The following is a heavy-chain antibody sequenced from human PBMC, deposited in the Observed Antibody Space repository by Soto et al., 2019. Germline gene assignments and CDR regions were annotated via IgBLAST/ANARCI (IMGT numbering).Heavy chain of an antibody. V-gene: IGHV4-4*07. Sequence: NPSETLSLTCMGSCAYTSDFSWSWIRQPAGKGLEWIGRITINGNTQKNPSFKSRVTMSIDTSRNHFSLNLQSATAADTALYYCARETGENWTYEAHWGPGTLVTVSS. D-gene: IGHD1-7*01. J-gene: IGHJ1*01. CDR1: CAYTSDFS. CDR2: ITINGNT. CDR3: ARETGENWTYEAH.